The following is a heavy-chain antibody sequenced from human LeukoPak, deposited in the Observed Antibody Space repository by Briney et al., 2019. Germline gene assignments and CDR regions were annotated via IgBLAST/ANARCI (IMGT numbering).Heavy chain of an antibody. CDR1: GFTFSSYS. J-gene: IGHJ4*02. Sequence: GGSLRLSCAASGFTFSSYSMNWVRQAPGKGLEWVSYISSSSTIYYADSVKGRFTISRDNAKNSLYLQMNSLRAEDTAVYYCASSSSGTYYFDYWGQGTLVTVSS. V-gene: IGHV3-48*04. CDR2: ISSSSTI. CDR3: ASSSSGTYYFDY. D-gene: IGHD3-22*01.